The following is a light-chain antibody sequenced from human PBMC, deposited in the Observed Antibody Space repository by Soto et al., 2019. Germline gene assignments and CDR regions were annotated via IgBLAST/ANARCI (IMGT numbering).Light chain of an antibody. Sequence: DIQMTQSPSSLSASVGDRVTITCQARQDISNYLNWYQQQPGKAPKLLIYDASNLETGVPSRFSGSGSGTDFTVTISSMQPQDIATYYCEHYDNLPGVLFGPGTKVDLK. V-gene: IGKV1-33*01. CDR2: DAS. CDR1: QDISNY. CDR3: EHYDNLPGVL. J-gene: IGKJ3*01.